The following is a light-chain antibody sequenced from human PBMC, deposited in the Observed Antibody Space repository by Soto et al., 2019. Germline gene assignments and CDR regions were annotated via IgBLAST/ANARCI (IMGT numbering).Light chain of an antibody. CDR3: QQYNSYST. CDR2: KAS. V-gene: IGKV1-5*03. CDR1: QSISSY. J-gene: IGKJ1*01. Sequence: DIQMTQSPSSLSASVGDRVTITCRASQSISSYLNWYQQKPGKAPKLLIYKASTLKSGVPSRFSGSGSGTEFTLTISSLQPDDFATYYCQQYNSYSTFGQGTKVDIK.